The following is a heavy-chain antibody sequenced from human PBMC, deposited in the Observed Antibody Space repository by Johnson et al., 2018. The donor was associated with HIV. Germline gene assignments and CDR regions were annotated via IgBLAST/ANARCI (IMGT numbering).Heavy chain of an antibody. CDR1: GFTFSSYW. D-gene: IGHD6-13*01. V-gene: IGHV3-7*01. Sequence: VQLVESRGVLVQPGGSLRLSCAASGFTFSSYWMSWVRQAPGKGLEWVANIKQDGSEKYYVDSVKGRFTISRDNAKNSLYLQMNSLRAEDTAVYYCAREGPYSSRWGAFDIWGQGTMVTVSS. CDR3: AREGPYSSRWGAFDI. J-gene: IGHJ3*02. CDR2: IKQDGSEK.